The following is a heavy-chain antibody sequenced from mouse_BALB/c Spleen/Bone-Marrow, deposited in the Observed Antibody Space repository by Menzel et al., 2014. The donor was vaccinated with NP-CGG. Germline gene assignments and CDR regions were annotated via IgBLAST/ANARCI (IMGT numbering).Heavy chain of an antibody. Sequence: VQLKHSGAELVKPGASVKLSCTASGFNIKDTYMHWVKQRPEQGLEWIGRIDPANGNTKYDPKFQSKATITADTSSNTAYLQLSSLTSEDTAVYYCASYRYAWYFDVWGAGTTVTVSS. CDR3: ASYRYAWYFDV. J-gene: IGHJ1*01. CDR2: IDPANGNT. D-gene: IGHD2-14*01. V-gene: IGHV14-3*02. CDR1: GFNIKDTY.